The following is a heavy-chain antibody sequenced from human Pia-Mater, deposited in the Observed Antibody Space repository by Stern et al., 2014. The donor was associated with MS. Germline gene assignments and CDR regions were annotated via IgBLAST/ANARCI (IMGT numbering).Heavy chain of an antibody. CDR3: AKDRLFCSGGGCYAMDV. D-gene: IGHD2-15*01. CDR2: ILNDGNEK. J-gene: IGHJ6*02. Sequence: VQLVESGGGVVQPGRSLRLSCAASGFTLRSYGMPWVRQAPGKGLAWVAVILNDGNEKYYTDSVKGRFTISRDNSKNTLYLQMNSLRIEDTAVYYCAKDRLFCSGGGCYAMDVWGQGTTVTVSS. CDR1: GFTLRSYG. V-gene: IGHV3-30*18.